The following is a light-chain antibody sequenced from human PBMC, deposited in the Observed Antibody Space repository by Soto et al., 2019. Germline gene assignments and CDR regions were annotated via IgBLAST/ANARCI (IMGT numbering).Light chain of an antibody. CDR3: AAWDESLSGVV. CDR2: NTN. CDR1: SSNIGSNT. Sequence: QSVLTQPPSASGTPGQRVTMSCSGSSSNIGSNTVNWYQQHPGTAPKLLIYNTNQRPSGVPDRISGSKSGTSASLAISGLQSGDEADYYCAAWDESLSGVVFGGGTKLTVL. V-gene: IGLV1-44*01. J-gene: IGLJ2*01.